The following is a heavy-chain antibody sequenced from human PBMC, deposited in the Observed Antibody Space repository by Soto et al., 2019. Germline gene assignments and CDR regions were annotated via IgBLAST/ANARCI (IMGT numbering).Heavy chain of an antibody. CDR3: ARDGGWGRAVAGMDY. D-gene: IGHD6-19*01. CDR1: GYTFTSYG. J-gene: IGHJ4*02. Sequence: QVPLVQSGAEVKKPGPSVKVSCKASGYTFTSYGISWVRQAPGQGLEWMGWISAYNGNTNYAQKRQGRVTMTTDTSTSTAYTERRSRRSDDRAVDYCARDGGWGRAVAGMDYWGQGTLVTVSS. CDR2: ISAYNGNT. V-gene: IGHV1-18*04.